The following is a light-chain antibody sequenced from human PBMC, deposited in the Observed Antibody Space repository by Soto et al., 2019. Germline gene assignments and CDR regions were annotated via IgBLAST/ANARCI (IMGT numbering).Light chain of an antibody. Sequence: DIQMTKSPSSLSASVGDRVTITCRASQSISSYLNWYQQKPGKAPKLLIYAASSLQSGVPSRFSGSGSGTDFTLTISSLQPEYFATSYCQQSSSTFTFGPGTKVDIK. V-gene: IGKV1-39*01. CDR3: QQSSSTFT. J-gene: IGKJ3*01. CDR2: AAS. CDR1: QSISSY.